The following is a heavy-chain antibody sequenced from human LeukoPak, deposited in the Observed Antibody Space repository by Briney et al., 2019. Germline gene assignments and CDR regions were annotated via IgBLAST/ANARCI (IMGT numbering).Heavy chain of an antibody. CDR1: GFTFSSYW. D-gene: IGHD1-26*01. CDR2: INTDGSTT. Sequence: PGGSLRLSCAASGFTFSSYWMHWVRQAPGKGLVWVARINTDGSTTSYSESVKGRFTISRDNAKNTLYVLMNSPRAEDTAVYYCVRDGIGGSYFYWGQGTLVTVSS. V-gene: IGHV3-74*01. J-gene: IGHJ4*02. CDR3: VRDGIGGSYFY.